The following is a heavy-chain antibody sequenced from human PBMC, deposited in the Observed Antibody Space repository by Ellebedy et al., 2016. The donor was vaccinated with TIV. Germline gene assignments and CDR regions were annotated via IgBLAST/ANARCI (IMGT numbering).Heavy chain of an antibody. CDR1: GFTFSSYA. CDR3: AKLVRTVGAESVDS. V-gene: IGHV3-23*01. J-gene: IGHJ5*01. Sequence: GESLKISXAASGFTFSSYAMSWVRQAPGKGLEWVASLSGRNSRKYYADSVKGRFTISRDDSKNTLYLSMESLGAGDTAIYYCAKLVRTVGAESVDSWGQGALVTVSS. CDR2: LSGRNSRK. D-gene: IGHD1-26*01.